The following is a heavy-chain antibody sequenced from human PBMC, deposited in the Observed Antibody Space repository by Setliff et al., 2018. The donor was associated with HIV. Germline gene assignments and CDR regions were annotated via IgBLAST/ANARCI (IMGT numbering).Heavy chain of an antibody. J-gene: IGHJ5*02. CDR2: IYHSGST. V-gene: IGHV4-30-2*01. CDR3: ARSTYYYGSGKGSGWFDP. CDR1: GGSISSGGYS. D-gene: IGHD3-10*01. Sequence: SETLSLTCAVSGGSISSGGYSWSWIRQPPGKGLEWIGYIYHSGSTYYNPSLKSRVTISIDRSKNQFSLKLSSVTAADTAVYYCARSTYYYGSGKGSGWFDPWGQGTPVTVSS.